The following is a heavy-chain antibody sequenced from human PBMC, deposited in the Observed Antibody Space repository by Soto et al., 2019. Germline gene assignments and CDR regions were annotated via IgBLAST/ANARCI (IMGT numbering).Heavy chain of an antibody. CDR2: ISGSGGST. D-gene: IGHD2-15*01. CDR3: AKGDWRGGTTNYFDY. J-gene: IGHJ4*02. V-gene: IGHV3-23*01. Sequence: GSLRLSCAASGFTFSSYAMSWVRQAPGKGLEWVSAISGSGGSTYYADSVKGRFTISRDNSKNTLYLQMNSLRAEDTAVYYCAKGDWRGGTTNYFDYWGQGTLVTVSS. CDR1: GFTFSSYA.